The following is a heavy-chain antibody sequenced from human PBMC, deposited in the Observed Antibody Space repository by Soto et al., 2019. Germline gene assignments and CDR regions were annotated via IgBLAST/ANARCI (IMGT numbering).Heavy chain of an antibody. J-gene: IGHJ6*02. Sequence: GASVKVSCKASGGTFSSYAICWVRQAPGQGLEWMGGIIPILGTANYAQKFQGRVTITADESTSTAYMELSSLRSEDTAVYYCARDSTAARPYYYYGMDVWGQGTTVTVSS. CDR1: GGTFSSYA. CDR2: IIPILGTA. V-gene: IGHV1-69*13. D-gene: IGHD6-6*01. CDR3: ARDSTAARPYYYYGMDV.